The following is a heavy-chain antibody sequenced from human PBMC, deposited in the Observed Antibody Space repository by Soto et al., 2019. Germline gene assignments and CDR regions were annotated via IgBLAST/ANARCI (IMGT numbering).Heavy chain of an antibody. CDR3: ATPTRGDPYGLDV. V-gene: IGHV1-24*01. J-gene: IGHJ6*02. D-gene: IGHD2-21*02. CDR1: GYTLTELS. CDR2: FDPEDGEG. Sequence: ASVKVSCKVSGYTLTELSIHWVRQAPGKGLEWMGGFDPEDGEGIYAQKFQGRVTMTEDTSTDTAYMELSSLRSEDTALYYCATPTRGDPYGLDVWGPGTTVTVSS.